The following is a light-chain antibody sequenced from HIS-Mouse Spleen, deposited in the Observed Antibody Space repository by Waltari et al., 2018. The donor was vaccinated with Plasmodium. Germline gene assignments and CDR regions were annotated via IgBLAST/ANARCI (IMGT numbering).Light chain of an antibody. V-gene: IGLV3-25*03. CDR2: KDR. Sequence: SYELTQPPPVSVSPGQTARIPRSGAALPNPSAYSYQQNPVQAPVLVIYKDRERPSGIPERFSGSSSGTTVTLTSSGVQAEDEADYYCQSADSSGTYRVFGGGTKLTVL. CDR3: QSADSSGTYRV. J-gene: IGLJ2*01. CDR1: ALPNPS.